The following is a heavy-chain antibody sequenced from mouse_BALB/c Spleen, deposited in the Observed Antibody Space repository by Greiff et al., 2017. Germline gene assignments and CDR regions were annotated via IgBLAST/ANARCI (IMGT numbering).Heavy chain of an antibody. D-gene: IGHD2-10*01. CDR2: INPSNGRT. CDR1: GYTFTSYW. CDR3: ARYTAYYGNYEGDY. Sequence: VQLQQPGAELVKPGASVKLSCKASGYTFTSYWMHWVKQRPGQGLEWIGEINPSNGRTNYNEKFKSKATLTVDKSSSTAYMQLSSLTSEDSAVYYCARYTAYYGNYEGDYWGQGTTLTVSS. V-gene: IGHV1S81*02. J-gene: IGHJ2*01.